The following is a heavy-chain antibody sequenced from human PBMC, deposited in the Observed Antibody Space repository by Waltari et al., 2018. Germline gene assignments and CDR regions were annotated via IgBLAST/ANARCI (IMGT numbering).Heavy chain of an antibody. CDR3: ARKIGDTSSAWYFDL. CDR1: GFTCTNYH. V-gene: IGHV7-4-1*02. Sequence: QVQLVQSGSELKEPGASVKISCQASGFTCTNYHIHWVRQAPGQGLWGKGWVNTDTGNPTYAQGFTGRFVFSLDTSVRTAYLQISSLKAEDTAVYYCARKIGDTSSAWYFDLWGRGSLVTVSS. CDR2: VNTDTGNP. J-gene: IGHJ2*01. D-gene: IGHD6-6*01.